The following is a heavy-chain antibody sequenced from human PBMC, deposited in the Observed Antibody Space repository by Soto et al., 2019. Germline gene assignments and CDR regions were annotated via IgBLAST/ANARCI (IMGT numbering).Heavy chain of an antibody. CDR2: IIPIFGTA. D-gene: IGHD3-9*01. J-gene: IGHJ6*02. V-gene: IGHV1-69*13. Sequence: ASVKVSCKASGGTFSSYAISWVRQAPGQGHEWMGGIIPIFGTANYAQKFQGRVTITADESTSTAYMELSSLRSEDTAVYYCASGTYDILTGYYILYYYYGMDVWGQGTTVTVSS. CDR3: ASGTYDILTGYYILYYYYGMDV. CDR1: GGTFSSYA.